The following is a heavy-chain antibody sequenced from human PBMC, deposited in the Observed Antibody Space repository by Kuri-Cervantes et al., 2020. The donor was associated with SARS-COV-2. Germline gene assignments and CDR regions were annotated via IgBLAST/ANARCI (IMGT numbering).Heavy chain of an antibody. D-gene: IGHD6-19*01. J-gene: IGHJ6*02. Sequence: GGSLRLSCAASGCTFSSYAMSWVRQAPGKGLEWVSAMSGSGGSTYYADSVKVRFTISRDNSKNTLYLQMNSLRSEDTAVYYCAKAWRGQWLASYYYYGMDVWGQGTTVTVSS. CDR3: AKAWRGQWLASYYYYGMDV. CDR2: MSGSGGST. V-gene: IGHV3-23*01. CDR1: GCTFSSYA.